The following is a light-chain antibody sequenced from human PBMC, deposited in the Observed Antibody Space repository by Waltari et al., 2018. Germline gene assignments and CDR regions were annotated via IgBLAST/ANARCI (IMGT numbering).Light chain of an antibody. CDR3: LQHNTYPIT. CDR1: QGIRKD. J-gene: IGKJ5*01. Sequence: DIQMTQSPSSLSASVGDRVTITCRASQGIRKDLGWYQQKPGKAPKRLIYAASSLQSGVPSRFSGSGSETEFTLTISSRQPEDFATYYCLQHNTYPITFGQGTRLEIK. V-gene: IGKV1-17*01. CDR2: AAS.